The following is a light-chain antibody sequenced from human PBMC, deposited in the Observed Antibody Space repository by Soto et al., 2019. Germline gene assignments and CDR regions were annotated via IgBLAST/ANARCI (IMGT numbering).Light chain of an antibody. V-gene: IGLV2-14*01. Sequence: QSVLTQPASVSGSPGQSLTISCVGPSSDIGDYNYVSWYQQHPGQAPKLIIYEVDNRPSGISTRFSGSKSGNTASLTISGLQAEDEADYYCSSYTTTRTYVFGAGIKVTVL. J-gene: IGLJ1*01. CDR1: SSDIGDYNY. CDR2: EVD. CDR3: SSYTTTRTYV.